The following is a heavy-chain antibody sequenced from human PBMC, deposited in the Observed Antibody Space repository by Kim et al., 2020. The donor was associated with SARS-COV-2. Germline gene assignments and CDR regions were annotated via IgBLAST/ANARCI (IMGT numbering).Heavy chain of an antibody. V-gene: IGHV3-21*01. CDR2: ISSESHYA. Sequence: GGSLRLSCAASGFTFSDYSLSWVRQAPGKGLEWVSSISSESHYAYSADSLRGRFTVSRDNAKNSLYLQINSLRAEDTAVYYCARNKEDSSGWYFDYWGQGTLLIVST. D-gene: IGHD6-19*01. CDR1: GFTFSDYS. CDR3: ARNKEDSSGWYFDY. J-gene: IGHJ4*02.